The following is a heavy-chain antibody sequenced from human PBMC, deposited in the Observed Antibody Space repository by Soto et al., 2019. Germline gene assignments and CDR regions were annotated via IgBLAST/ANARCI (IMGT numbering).Heavy chain of an antibody. J-gene: IGHJ5*02. CDR3: ARGGNYYGSGSPRRSWFDP. CDR2: INHSGST. CDR1: GVSFSGYY. Sequence: SETLSLTCAVYGVSFSGYYWSWIRQPPGKGLEWIGEINHSGSTNYNPSLKSRVTISVDTSKNQFSLKLSSVTAADTAVYYCARGGNYYGSGSPRRSWFDPWGQGTLVTVSS. D-gene: IGHD3-10*01. V-gene: IGHV4-34*01.